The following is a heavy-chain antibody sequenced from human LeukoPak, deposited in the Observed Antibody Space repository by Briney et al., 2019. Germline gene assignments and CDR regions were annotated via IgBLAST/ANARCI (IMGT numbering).Heavy chain of an antibody. V-gene: IGHV4-34*01. Sequence: SETPSLTCAVYGGSFSGYYWSWIRQPPGKGLEWIGEINHSGSTNYNPSLKSRVTISVDTSKNQFSLKLSSVTAADTAVYYCAGKFIAAAALDYWGQGTLVTVSS. CDR3: AGKFIAAAALDY. CDR2: INHSGST. J-gene: IGHJ4*02. D-gene: IGHD6-13*01. CDR1: GGSFSGYY.